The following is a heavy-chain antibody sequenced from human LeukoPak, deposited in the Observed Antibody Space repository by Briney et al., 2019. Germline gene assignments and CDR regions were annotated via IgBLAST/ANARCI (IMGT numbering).Heavy chain of an antibody. Sequence: GGSLRLSCAASGFTFSSYAMSWVRQAPGEGLEWVSGISAGGDTTYTADSVKGRFTISRDNSKNTLDLQMNSLKVEDTAVYYCAKFRYHSNDNNYLDFNYWGQGTLVTVSS. V-gene: IGHV3-23*01. CDR2: ISAGGDTT. CDR3: AKFRYHSNDNNYLDFNY. J-gene: IGHJ4*02. CDR1: GFTFSSYA. D-gene: IGHD3-22*01.